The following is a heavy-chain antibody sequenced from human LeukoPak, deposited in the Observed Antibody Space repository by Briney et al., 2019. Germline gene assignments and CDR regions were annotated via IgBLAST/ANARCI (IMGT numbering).Heavy chain of an antibody. D-gene: IGHD3-10*01. Sequence: SETLSLTCTVSGGSISSYYWSWIRQPPGKGLEWIGYIYYSGSTNYNPPLKSRVTISVDTSKNQFSLKLSSVTAADTAVYYCARRSYGSGVYYFDYWGQGTLVTVSS. V-gene: IGHV4-59*08. CDR1: GGSISSYY. J-gene: IGHJ4*02. CDR3: ARRSYGSGVYYFDY. CDR2: IYYSGST.